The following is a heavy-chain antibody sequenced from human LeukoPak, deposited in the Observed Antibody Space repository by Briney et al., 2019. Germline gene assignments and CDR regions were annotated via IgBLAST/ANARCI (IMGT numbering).Heavy chain of an antibody. CDR3: ARRGVPHDAFDI. D-gene: IGHD1-1*01. Sequence: SETLSLTCTVSGGSISSHYWSWIRQPPGKGLEWIGYIYYSGSTNYNPSLKSRVTISVDTSKNQFSLKLISVTAADAAVYYCARRGVPHDAFDIWGQGTMVTVSS. CDR2: IYYSGST. J-gene: IGHJ3*02. CDR1: GGSISSHY. V-gene: IGHV4-59*11.